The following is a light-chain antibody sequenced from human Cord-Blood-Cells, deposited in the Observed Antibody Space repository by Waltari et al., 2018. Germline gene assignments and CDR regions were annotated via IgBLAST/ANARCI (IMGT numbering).Light chain of an antibody. CDR2: EGS. Sequence: QSALTQPASVSGSPGQSITISCIGTSSAVGSYNLVSWYQQHPGKAPKLMSYEGSKRPSGVSNRFSGSKSGNTASLTISGLQAEDEADYYCCSYAGSSTVVFGGGTKLTVL. V-gene: IGLV2-23*01. CDR3: CSYAGSSTVV. J-gene: IGLJ2*01. CDR1: SSAVGSYNL.